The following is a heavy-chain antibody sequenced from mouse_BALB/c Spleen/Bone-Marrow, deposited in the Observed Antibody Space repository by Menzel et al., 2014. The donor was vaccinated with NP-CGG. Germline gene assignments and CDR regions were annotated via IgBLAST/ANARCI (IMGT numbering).Heavy chain of an antibody. Sequence: QVQLQQPGAELVRPGSSVKISCKASGYAFSSYWMNWVKQRPGQGLEWIGQIYPGDGDTNYNGKFKGKATLTADKSSSTAYMQLSSLTSEDSAVYFCARGNYGSSYGFAYWGQGTLVTVSA. CDR3: ARGNYGSSYGFAY. CDR1: GYAFSSYW. J-gene: IGHJ3*01. CDR2: IYPGDGDT. V-gene: IGHV1-80*01. D-gene: IGHD1-1*01.